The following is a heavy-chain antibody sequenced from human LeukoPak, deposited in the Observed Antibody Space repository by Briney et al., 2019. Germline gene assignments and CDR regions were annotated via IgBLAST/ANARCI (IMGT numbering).Heavy chain of an antibody. V-gene: IGHV3-30*18. CDR2: ISYDGSNK. CDR1: GFTFSSYG. J-gene: IGHJ6*02. Sequence: GGSLRLSCAAPGFTFSSYGMHWVPQAPGKGLGWVAVISYDGSNKYYADSVKGRFTISRDNSKNTLYLQMNSLRAEDTAVYYCAKDRSSTEWELSYGMDVWGQGTTVTVSS. D-gene: IGHD1-26*01. CDR3: AKDRSSTEWELSYGMDV.